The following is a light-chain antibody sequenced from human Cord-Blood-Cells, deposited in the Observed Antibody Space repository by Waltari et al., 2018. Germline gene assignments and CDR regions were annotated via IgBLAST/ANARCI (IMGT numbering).Light chain of an antibody. V-gene: IGKV4-1*01. Sequence: DIVMTQAPDSLAVSLGERATINCKSSQSFLYSSNNKKYLAWDQQKPGHPPKLLIYWASTRDAGVPDRFSGSGSGTDFTLSISSLQAEDVAVYYCQQYYSTPLTFGGGTKGEVK. CDR3: QQYYSTPLT. J-gene: IGKJ4*02. CDR1: QSFLYSSNNKKY. CDR2: WAS.